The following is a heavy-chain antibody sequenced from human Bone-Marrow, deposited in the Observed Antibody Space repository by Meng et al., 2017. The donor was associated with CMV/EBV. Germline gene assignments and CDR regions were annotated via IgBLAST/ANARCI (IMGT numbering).Heavy chain of an antibody. D-gene: IGHD4-11*01. CDR3: ASDFTATGHYYYYGMDV. J-gene: IGHJ6*02. Sequence: SVKVSCKASGGTFSSYAISWVRQAPGQGLEWMGGIIPILGIANYAQKFQGRVTITADKSTSTAYMELSSLRSEDTAVYYCASDFTATGHYYYYGMDVWGQGTTVTASS. CDR2: IIPILGIA. V-gene: IGHV1-69*10. CDR1: GGTFSSYA.